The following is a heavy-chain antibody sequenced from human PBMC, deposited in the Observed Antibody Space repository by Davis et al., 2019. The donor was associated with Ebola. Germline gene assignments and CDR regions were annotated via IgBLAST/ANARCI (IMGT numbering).Heavy chain of an antibody. CDR2: IYHSGST. CDR1: GGSISSSNW. D-gene: IGHD2-21*02. V-gene: IGHV4-4*02. CDR3: ARGLRLVTRYYFDY. J-gene: IGHJ4*02. Sequence: PSETLSLTCAVSGGSISSSNWWSWVRQPPGKGLEWIGEIYHSGSTNYNPSLKSRVTISVDKSKNQFSLKLSSVTAADTAVYYCARGLRLVTRYYFDYWGQGTLVTVSS.